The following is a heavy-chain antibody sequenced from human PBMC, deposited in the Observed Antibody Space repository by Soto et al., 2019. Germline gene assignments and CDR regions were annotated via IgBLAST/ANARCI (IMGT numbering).Heavy chain of an antibody. CDR1: GGSISSYY. D-gene: IGHD3-3*01. J-gene: IGHJ6*02. CDR3: ARGSHYDFWSGYKIYYYYGMDV. CDR2: IYYSGST. Sequence: SETLSLTCTVSGGSISSYYWSWIRQPPGKGLEWIGYIYYSGSTNYNPSLKSRDTISVDTSKNQFSLKLSSVTAADTAVYYCARGSHYDFWSGYKIYYYYGMDVWGQGTTVTVSS. V-gene: IGHV4-59*01.